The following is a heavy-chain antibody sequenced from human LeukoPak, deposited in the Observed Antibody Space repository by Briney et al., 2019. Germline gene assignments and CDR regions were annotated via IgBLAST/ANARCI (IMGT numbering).Heavy chain of an antibody. D-gene: IGHD3-22*01. CDR3: ARARNYYDSSGYYYRLLDY. Sequence: ASVKVSCKASGYTFTSYGISWVRQAPGQGLEWMGWISAYNGNTNYAQKFQGRVTMTRDTSTSTVYVELSSLRSEDTAVYYCARARNYYDSSGYYYRLLDYWGQGTLVTVSS. CDR2: ISAYNGNT. CDR1: GYTFTSYG. J-gene: IGHJ4*02. V-gene: IGHV1-18*01.